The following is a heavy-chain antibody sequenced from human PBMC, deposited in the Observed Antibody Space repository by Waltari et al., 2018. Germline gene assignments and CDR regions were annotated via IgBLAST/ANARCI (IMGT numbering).Heavy chain of an antibody. CDR2: INHSGST. V-gene: IGHV4-34*01. D-gene: IGHD6-6*01. Sequence: QVQLQQWGAGLLKPSETLSLTCAVYGGSFSGDYWSWNRQPPGKGLEWIGEINHSGSTNYHPSLKSRVTISVDTSKNQFSLKLSSVTAADTAVYYCARGSVGSAARTFGYWGQGTLVTVSS. CDR3: ARGSVGSAARTFGY. CDR1: GGSFSGDY. J-gene: IGHJ4*02.